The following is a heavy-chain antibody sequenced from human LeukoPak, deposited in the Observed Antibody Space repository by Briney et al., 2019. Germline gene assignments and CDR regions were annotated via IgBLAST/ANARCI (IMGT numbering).Heavy chain of an antibody. CDR3: AKDRYYDSSSSYFDY. Sequence: PGRSLRLSCAASGFTFDDYAMHWVRQAPGKGLEWVSGNSWNSGSIGYADSVKGRFTISRDNAKNSLYLQMNSLRAEDTALYYCAKDRYYDSSSSYFDYWGQGTLVTVSS. J-gene: IGHJ4*02. D-gene: IGHD3-22*01. CDR2: NSWNSGSI. V-gene: IGHV3-9*01. CDR1: GFTFDDYA.